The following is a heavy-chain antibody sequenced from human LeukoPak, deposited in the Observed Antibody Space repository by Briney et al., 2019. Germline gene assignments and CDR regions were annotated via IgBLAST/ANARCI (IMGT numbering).Heavy chain of an antibody. CDR1: GGSIGSYY. CDR3: VRLWLRWGIDY. D-gene: IGHD5-12*01. J-gene: IGHJ4*02. Sequence: SETLSLTCTVSGGSIGSYYWSWIRQPPGKGLEWIGYIYYSGSTNYNPSLKSRVTISVDTSKNQFSLRVSSVTAADTAVYYCVRLWLRWGIDYWGQGSLVSVSS. CDR2: IYYSGST. V-gene: IGHV4-59*08.